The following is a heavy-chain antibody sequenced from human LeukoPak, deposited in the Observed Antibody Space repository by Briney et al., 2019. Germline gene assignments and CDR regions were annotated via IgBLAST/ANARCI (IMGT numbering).Heavy chain of an antibody. V-gene: IGHV3-21*01. Sequence: GGSLRLSCAASGFTFSSYSMNWVRQAPGKGLEWASSSSSSSSYIYYADSVKGRFTISRDNAKNSLYLQMNSLRAEDTAVYYCARGLVPSDAFNIWGQGTMVTVSS. D-gene: IGHD6-6*01. CDR1: GFTFSSYS. CDR3: ARGLVPSDAFNI. J-gene: IGHJ3*02. CDR2: SSSSSSYI.